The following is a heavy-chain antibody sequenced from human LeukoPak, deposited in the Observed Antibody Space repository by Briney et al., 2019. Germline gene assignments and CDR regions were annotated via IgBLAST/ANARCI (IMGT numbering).Heavy chain of an antibody. D-gene: IGHD4-17*01. CDR1: GYTYTSYA. V-gene: IGHV7-4-1*02. J-gene: IGHJ2*01. CDR2: INTNTGNP. CDR3: ASHLVNGDYPWWCFDL. Sequence: ASVKVSCKASGYTYTSYAMNWVRQAPGQGLEWMGWINTNTGNPTYAQGFTGRFVFSLDTSVSTAYLLISSLKAEDTAVYYCASHLVNGDYPWWCFDLWGRGTLVTVSS.